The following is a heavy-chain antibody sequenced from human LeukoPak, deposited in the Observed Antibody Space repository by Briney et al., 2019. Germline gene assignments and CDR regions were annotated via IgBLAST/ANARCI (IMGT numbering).Heavy chain of an antibody. V-gene: IGHV4-34*01. CDR2: INHSGST. CDR1: GGSFSGYY. D-gene: IGHD3-10*01. Sequence: PSETLSLTCAVYGGSFSGYYWSWIRQPPGKGLEWIGEINHSGSTNYNPSLKSRVTISVDTSKNQFSLKLSSVTAADTAVYYCARVHGSGSYHWFDPWGQGTLVTVSS. J-gene: IGHJ5*02. CDR3: ARVHGSGSYHWFDP.